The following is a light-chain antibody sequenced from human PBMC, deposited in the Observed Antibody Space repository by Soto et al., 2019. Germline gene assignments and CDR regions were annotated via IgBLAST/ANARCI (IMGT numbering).Light chain of an antibody. CDR1: QSVTSRY. J-gene: IGKJ2*01. CDR2: GVS. Sequence: ENVLTQSPGTLSLSPGERATLSCRATQSVTSRYFAWYQQKPGQAPRLLIYGVSSRATDIPDRFSGSGSGTDFTLTISRLEPEDFVVYYCQQYSIWPPFTFGQGTKLEVK. CDR3: QQYSIWPPFT. V-gene: IGKV3-20*01.